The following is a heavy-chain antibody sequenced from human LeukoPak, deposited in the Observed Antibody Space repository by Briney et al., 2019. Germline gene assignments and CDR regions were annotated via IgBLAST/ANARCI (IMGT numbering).Heavy chain of an antibody. CDR3: ARDLRGSNAY. J-gene: IGHJ4*02. CDR2: ISSNGGST. D-gene: IGHD1-26*01. Sequence: GGSLRLSCAASGFTFSSYALHWVRQAPGKGLEYVSGISSNGGSTNYANSVKGRFTISRDNSKNTLYLQMGSLRVEDMAVYYCARDLRGSNAYWGQGTLVTVSS. CDR1: GFTFSSYA. V-gene: IGHV3-64*01.